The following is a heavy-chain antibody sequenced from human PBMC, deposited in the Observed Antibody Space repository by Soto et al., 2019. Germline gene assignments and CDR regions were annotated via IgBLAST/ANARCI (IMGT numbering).Heavy chain of an antibody. D-gene: IGHD3-10*01. CDR2: ISHTGST. J-gene: IGHJ5*02. CDR1: GGSITSGNTYS. Sequence: PSEPLSLTCAVSGGSITSGNTYSCSWILQPPGKGLEWIGSISHTGSTSYNPSLKSRVSMSVDKSKNQFSLKLSSVTAADMAVYYCARAVTPYFGTWFDPWGQGTLVTVSS. CDR3: ARAVTPYFGTWFDP. V-gene: IGHV4-30-2*01.